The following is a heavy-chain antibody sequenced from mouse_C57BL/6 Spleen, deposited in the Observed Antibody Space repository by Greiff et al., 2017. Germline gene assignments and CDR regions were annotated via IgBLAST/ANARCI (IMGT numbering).Heavy chain of an antibody. J-gene: IGHJ2*01. V-gene: IGHV1-64*01. Sequence: QVQLQQPGAELVKPGASVKLSCKASGYTFTSYWMHWVKQRPGQGLEWIGMIHPNSGSTNYNEKFKSKATLTVDKSSSTAYMQLSSLTSEDSAVYYCARGDDYDYDLYYFDYWGQGTTLTVSS. CDR2: IHPNSGST. D-gene: IGHD2-4*01. CDR3: ARGDDYDYDLYYFDY. CDR1: GYTFTSYW.